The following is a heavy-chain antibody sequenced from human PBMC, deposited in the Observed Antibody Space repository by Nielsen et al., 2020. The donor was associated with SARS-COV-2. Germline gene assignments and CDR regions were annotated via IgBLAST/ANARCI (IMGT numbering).Heavy chain of an antibody. D-gene: IGHD3-22*01. Sequence: GGSLRLSCAASGFTFSSYAMSWVRQAPGKGLEWVSAISGSGGSTYYADSVKGRFTISRDNSKNTLYLQMNSLGAEDTAVYYCAKQYYDSSGYPYYYYGMDVWGQGTTVTVSS. CDR2: ISGSGGST. J-gene: IGHJ6*02. CDR1: GFTFSSYA. CDR3: AKQYYDSSGYPYYYYGMDV. V-gene: IGHV3-23*01.